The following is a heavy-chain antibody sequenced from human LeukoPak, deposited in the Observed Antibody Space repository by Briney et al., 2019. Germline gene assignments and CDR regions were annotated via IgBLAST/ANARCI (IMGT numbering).Heavy chain of an antibody. V-gene: IGHV5-51*01. CDR3: ARHRSTETYYYYGMDV. CDR1: GYDFAGYW. Sequence: GESLKISCQVSGYDFAGYWIAWVRRMPGKGLEWMGIIYPGDSHTTYSPSLQGQVTISADKSISTAYLQWSSLKASDTAMYYCARHRSTETYYYYGMDVWGQGTTVTVSS. D-gene: IGHD2-2*01. CDR2: IYPGDSHT. J-gene: IGHJ6*02.